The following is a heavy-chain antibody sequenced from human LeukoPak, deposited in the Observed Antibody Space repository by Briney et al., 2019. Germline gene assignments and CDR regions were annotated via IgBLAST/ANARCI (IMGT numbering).Heavy chain of an antibody. J-gene: IGHJ4*02. CDR1: GYSFTSYW. CDR2: IYPGDSDT. V-gene: IGHV5-51*01. Sequence: GESLKISCKGSGYSFTSYWIGWVRQMPGKGLEWMGIIYPGDSDTRYSPSFQGQVTISADKSSSTAYLQWSSLKAADTAMYYCGRHGISAFGVPEPPFDYWGQGTLVTVSS. D-gene: IGHD3-3*01. CDR3: GRHGISAFGVPEPPFDY.